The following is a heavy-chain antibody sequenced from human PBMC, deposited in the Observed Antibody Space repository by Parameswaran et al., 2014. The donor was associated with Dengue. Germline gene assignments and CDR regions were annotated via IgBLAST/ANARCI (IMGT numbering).Heavy chain of an antibody. CDR2: ISSSSSTI. Sequence: WIRQPPGKGLEWVSYISSSSSTIYYADSVKGRFTISRDNAKNSLYLQMNSLRAEDTAVYYCARAEEDIVVVPAAIRYGMDVWGQGTTVTVSS. D-gene: IGHD2-2*01. V-gene: IGHV3-48*04. J-gene: IGHJ6*02. CDR3: ARAEEDIVVVPAAIRYGMDV.